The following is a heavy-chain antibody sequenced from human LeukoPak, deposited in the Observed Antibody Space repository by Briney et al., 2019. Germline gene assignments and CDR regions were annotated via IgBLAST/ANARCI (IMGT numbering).Heavy chain of an antibody. D-gene: IGHD5/OR15-5a*01. CDR1: GYTFTGYY. Sequence: ASVKVSCKASGYTFTGYYMHWVRQAPGQGLEWMGWVNPSSGGTDYAQKFQGRVTMTCDTSSSTAYMELTRLRSDDTTVYYCARTKGYSVYEPFDYWGQGTLVTVSS. CDR3: ARTKGYSVYEPFDY. V-gene: IGHV1-2*02. J-gene: IGHJ4*02. CDR2: VNPSSGGT.